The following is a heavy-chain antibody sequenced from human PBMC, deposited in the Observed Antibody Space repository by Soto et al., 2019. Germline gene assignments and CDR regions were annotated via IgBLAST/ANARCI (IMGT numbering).Heavy chain of an antibody. CDR2: ISYSGST. CDR3: ARGHRAMEYYYYYGMDV. J-gene: IGHJ6*02. Sequence: SETLSLTCSVSGGSISSSFWSWIRQLPGKELEWIGYISYSGSTTYNPSLKSRITLSVDTSKNQFSLRVASVTAADTAVYYCARGHRAMEYYYYYGMDVWGQGTTVTVSS. D-gene: IGHD5-18*01. CDR1: GGSISSSF. V-gene: IGHV4-59*01.